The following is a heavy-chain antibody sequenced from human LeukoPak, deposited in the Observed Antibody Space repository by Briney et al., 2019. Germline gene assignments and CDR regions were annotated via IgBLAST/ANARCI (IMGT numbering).Heavy chain of an antibody. CDR3: ARVGRGYSYNDAFDI. V-gene: IGHV1-2*02. J-gene: IGHJ3*02. CDR2: INPNSGGT. D-gene: IGHD5-18*01. CDR1: GYTFTGYN. Sequence: ASVKVSCKASGYTFTGYNMHWVRQAPGQGLEWMGWINPNSGGTNYAQKFQGRVTMTRDTSISTVYMELSRLRSDDTAVYYCARVGRGYSYNDAFDIWGQGTMVTVSS.